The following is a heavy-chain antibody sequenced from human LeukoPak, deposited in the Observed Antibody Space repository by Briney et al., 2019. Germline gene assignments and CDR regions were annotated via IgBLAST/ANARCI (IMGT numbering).Heavy chain of an antibody. CDR1: GFTFSSYA. Sequence: GGSLRLSCAASGFTFSSYAMSWVRQAPGKGLEWVSAISGSGGSTYYADSVKGRFTISRDNSKNTLYLQMNSLRAEDTAVYYCAKVRLAAAGTLYYFDYWGQGTLVTVSS. D-gene: IGHD6-13*01. V-gene: IGHV3-23*01. CDR3: AKVRLAAAGTLYYFDY. J-gene: IGHJ4*02. CDR2: ISGSGGST.